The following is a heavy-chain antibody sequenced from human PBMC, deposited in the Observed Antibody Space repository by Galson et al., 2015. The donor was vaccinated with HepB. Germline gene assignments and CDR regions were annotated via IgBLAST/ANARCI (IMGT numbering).Heavy chain of an antibody. V-gene: IGHV3-23*01. CDR3: ARDHTVNVHYYYMDV. CDR1: GFTFNNYV. CDR2: ISGSGGST. J-gene: IGHJ6*03. Sequence: SLRLSCAASGFTFNNYVMGWVRQAPGKGLGWVSSISGSGGSTEYADSVKGRITISRDNSKNTLYLQMNSLRAEDTAVYYCARDHTVNVHYYYMDVWGTGTTVTVSS. D-gene: IGHD4-11*01.